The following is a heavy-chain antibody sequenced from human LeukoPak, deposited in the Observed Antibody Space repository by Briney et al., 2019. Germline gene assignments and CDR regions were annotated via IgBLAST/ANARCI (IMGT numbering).Heavy chain of an antibody. D-gene: IGHD6-13*01. V-gene: IGHV3-53*01. CDR1: GGSISSYY. CDR2: IYSGGST. CDR3: ARALSSSWYAFRSNWFGP. Sequence: PSETLSLTCTVSGGSISSYYWSWVRQAPGKGLEWVSVIYSGGSTYFADSVKGRFTISRDYSKNTLYLQINSLRAEDTAVYYCARALSSSWYAFRSNWFGPWGQGTLVSVSS. J-gene: IGHJ5*02.